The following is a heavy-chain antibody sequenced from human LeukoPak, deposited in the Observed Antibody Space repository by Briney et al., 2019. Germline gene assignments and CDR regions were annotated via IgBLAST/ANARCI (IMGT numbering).Heavy chain of an antibody. V-gene: IGHV4-59*01. CDR3: AGERSPRSGWPYYFDY. CDR1: GGSISSYY. Sequence: SETLSLTCTVSGGSISSYYWSWIRQPPGKGLEWIGYIYYSGSTNYNPSLKSRVTISVDTSKNQFSLKLSSVTAADTAVYYCAGERSPRSGWPYYFDYWGQGTLVTVSS. J-gene: IGHJ4*02. D-gene: IGHD6-25*01. CDR2: IYYSGST.